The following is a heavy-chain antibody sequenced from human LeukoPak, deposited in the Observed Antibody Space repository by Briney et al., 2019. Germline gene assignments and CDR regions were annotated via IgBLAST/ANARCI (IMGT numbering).Heavy chain of an antibody. CDR1: GFTFSSHH. Sequence: PGGSLRLSCVASGFTFSSHHMHWVRQAPGKGLEWVAVISYDGSNKYYADSVKGRFTISRDNSKNTLYLQMNSLRAEDTAVYYCARDRLPYGGNPNYDAFDIWGQGTMVTVSS. CDR3: ARDRLPYGGNPNYDAFDI. V-gene: IGHV3-30-3*01. D-gene: IGHD4-23*01. CDR2: ISYDGSNK. J-gene: IGHJ3*02.